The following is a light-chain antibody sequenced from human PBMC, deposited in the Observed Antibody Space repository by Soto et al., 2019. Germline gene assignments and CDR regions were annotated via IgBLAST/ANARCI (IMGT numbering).Light chain of an antibody. J-gene: IGLJ1*01. CDR3: QVWDIMTDNYV. V-gene: IGLV3-21*04. Sequence: SYELTQSPSVSVAPEKTATITCGGNNIGNKRVHWYRQKPGQAPVLLISYDSDRPSGIPERFSGSNSGNTATLTISRVEAGDEADCYCQVWDIMTDNYVFGSGTKLTVL. CDR1: NIGNKR. CDR2: YDS.